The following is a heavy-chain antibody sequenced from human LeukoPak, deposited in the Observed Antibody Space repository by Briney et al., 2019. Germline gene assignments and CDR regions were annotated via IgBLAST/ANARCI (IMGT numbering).Heavy chain of an antibody. CDR3: AKEKSDYGDYFGDAFDI. CDR2: ISGSGGST. CDR1: GFTFSSYA. J-gene: IGHJ3*02. V-gene: IGHV3-23*01. Sequence: GGSLRLSCAASGFTFSSYAVSWVRQAPGKGLEWVSAISGSGGSTYYADSVKGRFTISRDNSKNTLYLQMNSLRAEDTAVYYCAKEKSDYGDYFGDAFDIWGQGAMVTVSS. D-gene: IGHD4-17*01.